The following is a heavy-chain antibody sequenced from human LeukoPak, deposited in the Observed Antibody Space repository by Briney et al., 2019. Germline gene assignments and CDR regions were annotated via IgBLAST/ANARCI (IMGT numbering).Heavy chain of an antibody. Sequence: SETLSLTCTVSGGSNSSYYWSGIRQPPGTGLDGIGHIYYSWCTNHNPSLKSRVTISVDTSKNQFSLKLSSVTAADTAVYYCARGHDYVWGSYRTTFDYRGQGTLVTVSS. J-gene: IGHJ4*02. CDR3: ARGHDYVWGSYRTTFDY. CDR2: IYYSWCT. CDR1: GGSNSSYY. D-gene: IGHD3-16*02. V-gene: IGHV4-59*01.